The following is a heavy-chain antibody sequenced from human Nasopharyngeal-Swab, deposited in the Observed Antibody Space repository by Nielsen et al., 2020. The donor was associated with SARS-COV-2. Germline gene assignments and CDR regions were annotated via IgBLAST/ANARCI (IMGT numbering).Heavy chain of an antibody. CDR2: IWYDGSNK. V-gene: IGHV3-33*01. Sequence: GGSLRLSCAAPGFTFSSYGMHWVRQAPGKGLEWVAVIWYDGSNKYYADSVKGRFTISRDNSKNTLYLQMNSLRAEDTAVYYCARDLAVGDDSYGYWGQGTLVTVSS. J-gene: IGHJ4*02. D-gene: IGHD3-16*01. CDR3: ARDLAVGDDSYGY. CDR1: GFTFSSYG.